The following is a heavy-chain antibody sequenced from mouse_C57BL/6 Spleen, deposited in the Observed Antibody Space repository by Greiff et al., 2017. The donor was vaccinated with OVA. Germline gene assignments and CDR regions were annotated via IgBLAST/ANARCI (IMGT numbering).Heavy chain of an antibody. CDR2: IRSKSNNYAT. J-gene: IGHJ2*01. CDR3: VRGYSNYFDY. V-gene: IGHV10-1*01. D-gene: IGHD2-5*01. CDR1: GFSFNTYA. Sequence: EVQLVESGGGLVQPKGSLKLSCAASGFSFNTYAMNWVRQAPGKGLEWVARIRSKSNNYATYYADSVKDRFTISRDDSESMLYLQMNNLKTEDTAMDYCVRGYSNYFDYWGQGTTLTVSS.